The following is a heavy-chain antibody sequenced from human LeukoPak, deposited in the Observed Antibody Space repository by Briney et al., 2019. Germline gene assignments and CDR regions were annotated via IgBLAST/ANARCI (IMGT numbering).Heavy chain of an antibody. CDR1: GFTFDDYA. CDR3: AKANSRYYYDSRGYLALDY. Sequence: GGSLRLSCAASGFTFDDYAMHWVRQAPGKGLEWVSLISGDGGSTYYADSVKGRFTISRDNSKNSLYLQMNSLRTEDTALYYCAKANSRYYYDSRGYLALDYWGQGTLVTASS. CDR2: ISGDGGST. D-gene: IGHD3-22*01. J-gene: IGHJ4*02. V-gene: IGHV3-43*02.